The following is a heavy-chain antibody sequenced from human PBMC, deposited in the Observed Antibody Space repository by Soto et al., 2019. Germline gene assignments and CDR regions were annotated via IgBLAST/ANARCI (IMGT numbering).Heavy chain of an antibody. CDR3: ARIWTGYSSSWYFDY. V-gene: IGHV3-11*01. CDR1: GFTFSDYY. Sequence: GGSLRLSCAASGFTFSDYYMSWIRQAPGKGLEWVSYISSSGSTIYYADSVKGRFTISRDNAKNSLYLQMNSLRAEDTAVYYCARIWTGYSSSWYFDYRGQGTLVTVSS. J-gene: IGHJ4*02. CDR2: ISSSGSTI. D-gene: IGHD6-13*01.